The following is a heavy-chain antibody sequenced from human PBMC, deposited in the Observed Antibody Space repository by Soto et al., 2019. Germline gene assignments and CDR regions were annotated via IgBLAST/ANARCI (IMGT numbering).Heavy chain of an antibody. CDR3: AHSALHMITFGGVGVTGYDY. J-gene: IGHJ4*02. D-gene: IGHD3-16*01. CDR2: IYWDDDK. CDR1: GFSLSTSGVG. Sequence: QITLKESGPTLVKPSQTLTLTCTFSGFSLSTSGVGVGWIRQPPGKALEWLALIYWDDDKRYSPSLKSRLTITKDTSKNQVVLTMTNMDPVDTATYYCAHSALHMITFGGVGVTGYDYWGQGTLVTVSS. V-gene: IGHV2-5*02.